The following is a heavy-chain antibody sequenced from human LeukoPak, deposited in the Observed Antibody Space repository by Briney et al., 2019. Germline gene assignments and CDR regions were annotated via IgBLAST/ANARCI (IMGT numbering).Heavy chain of an antibody. V-gene: IGHV4-59*01. D-gene: IGHD1-1*01. J-gene: IGHJ5*02. CDR2: IYYSGST. CDR3: ASLQLSGWFDP. Sequence: SSETLSLTCTVSGGSISSYYWSWIRQPPGKGLEWIGYIYYSGSTNYNPSLKSRVTISVDTSKNQFSLKLSSVTAADTAVYYCASLQLSGWFDPWGQGTLVTVSS. CDR1: GGSISSYY.